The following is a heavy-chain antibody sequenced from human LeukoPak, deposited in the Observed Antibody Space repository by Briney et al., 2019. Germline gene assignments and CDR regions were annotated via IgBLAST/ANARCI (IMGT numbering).Heavy chain of an antibody. D-gene: IGHD3-9*01. Sequence: SETLSLTCTVSGCSISSYYWSWIRQPPGKGLEWIGYIYYSGSTNYNPSLKSRVTISVDTSKNQFSLKLSSVTAADTAVYYCARGNFDWLLSTYNWFDPWGQGTLVTVSS. J-gene: IGHJ5*02. V-gene: IGHV4-59*01. CDR2: IYYSGST. CDR1: GCSISSYY. CDR3: ARGNFDWLLSTYNWFDP.